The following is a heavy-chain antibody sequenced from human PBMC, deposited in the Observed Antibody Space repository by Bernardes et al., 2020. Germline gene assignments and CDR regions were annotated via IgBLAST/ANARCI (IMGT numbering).Heavy chain of an antibody. Sequence: SEPLSLTCTVSGCTISSSSYYWGRLLQPPGQGRDWSGSIYDSGTTYYNPSLNSRVTIPEDTSKNQFALKQGQVTAADTAGYYCARHWVTYDGFWSGYAFDYWGQGSLDTVSS. CDR3: ARHWVTYDGFWSGYAFDY. D-gene: IGHD3-3*01. CDR1: GCTISSSSYY. CDR2: IYDSGTT. V-gene: IGHV4-39*01. J-gene: IGHJ4*02.